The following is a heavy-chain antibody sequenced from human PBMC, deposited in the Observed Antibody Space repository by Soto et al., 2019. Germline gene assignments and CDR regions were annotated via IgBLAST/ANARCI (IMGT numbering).Heavy chain of an antibody. CDR3: ARGLTFGLGSYVLFDAFDT. CDR2: ISWNSGTI. J-gene: IGHJ3*02. D-gene: IGHD3-10*01. CDR1: GFIFEDYA. Sequence: EVQVVESGGGLVQPGRSLRLSCAASGFIFEDYAMHWVRQAPGKGLEWVSGISWNSGTIDYADSVTGRFTISRDNAKNSLYLKINTLRTEDTALYYCARGLTFGLGSYVLFDAFDTWGQGTRVPVSS. V-gene: IGHV3-9*01.